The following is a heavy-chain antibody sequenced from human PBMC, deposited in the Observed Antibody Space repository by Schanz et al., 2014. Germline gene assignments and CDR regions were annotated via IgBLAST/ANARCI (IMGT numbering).Heavy chain of an antibody. J-gene: IGHJ4*02. Sequence: QVQMVESGGGVVQPGRSLRLSCAASGFAFSVYGMHWVRQAPGKGPEWVAAMSYDGSIKYYGDSVKGRFTISRDNSKNTLYLHMNTLRSEDTAVYYCAKDSTHIDIVLVPTAIDYWGQGTLVTVSS. CDR3: AKDSTHIDIVLVPTAIDY. CDR1: GFAFSVYG. D-gene: IGHD2-2*01. V-gene: IGHV3-30*18. CDR2: MSYDGSIK.